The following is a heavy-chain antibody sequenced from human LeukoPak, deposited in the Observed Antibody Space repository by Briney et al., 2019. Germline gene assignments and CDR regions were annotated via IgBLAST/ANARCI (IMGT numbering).Heavy chain of an antibody. D-gene: IGHD4-17*01. CDR2: INHSGST. J-gene: IGHJ3*02. CDR3: ASPGPLRDYEDAFDI. V-gene: IGHV4-34*01. Sequence: PSETLSLTCAVYGGSFSGYYWSWIRQPPGKGLEWIGEINHSGSTNYNPSLKSRVTISVDTSKNQFSLKLSSVTAADTAVYYCASPGPLRDYEDAFDIWSQGTMVTVSS. CDR1: GGSFSGYY.